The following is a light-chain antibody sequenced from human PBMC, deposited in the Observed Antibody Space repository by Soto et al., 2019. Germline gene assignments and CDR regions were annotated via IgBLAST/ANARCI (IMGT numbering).Light chain of an antibody. CDR1: QSVRDN. CDR3: QYYDSWPPL. CDR2: GAS. J-gene: IGKJ3*01. Sequence: EIVRTQSPTTLSVSPGERATLSCRASQSVRDNLAWYQQKPGQAPRLLIYGASTRATGIPARFSGSGSGTEFTLTISSLQSEDFAVYYCQYYDSWPPLFGPGTKVDIK. V-gene: IGKV3-15*01.